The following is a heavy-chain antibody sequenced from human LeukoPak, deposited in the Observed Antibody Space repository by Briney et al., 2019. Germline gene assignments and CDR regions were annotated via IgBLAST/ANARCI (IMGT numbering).Heavy chain of an antibody. V-gene: IGHV3-23*01. CDR3: ARDYSPTTVTTYDAFDM. CDR2: ISGSGGST. CDR1: GFTFSSYG. D-gene: IGHD4-17*01. J-gene: IGHJ3*02. Sequence: GGSLRLSCAASGFTFSSYGMSWVRQAPGKGLEWVSAISGSGGSTYYADSVKGRFTISRDNSKNTLFLRMNSLRAEDTAVYYCARDYSPTTVTTYDAFDMWGQGTLVTVSS.